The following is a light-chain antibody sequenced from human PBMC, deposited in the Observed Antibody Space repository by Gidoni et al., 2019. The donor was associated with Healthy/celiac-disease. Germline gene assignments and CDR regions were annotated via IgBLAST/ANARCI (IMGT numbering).Light chain of an antibody. Sequence: QSALTQPPSASGSPGQTVTISCTGTSSDVGCYNYVSWYQQHPGKAPKLMIYEVSKRPSGFPDRFSGCKSGNTASLTVSGLQAEDEADYYCSSYAGSNNLVFGGGTKLTVL. CDR1: SSDVGCYNY. J-gene: IGLJ2*01. CDR3: SSYAGSNNLV. V-gene: IGLV2-8*01. CDR2: EVS.